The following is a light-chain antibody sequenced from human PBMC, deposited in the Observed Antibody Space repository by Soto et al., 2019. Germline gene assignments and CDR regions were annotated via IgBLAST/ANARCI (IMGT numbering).Light chain of an antibody. J-gene: IGKJ5*01. CDR3: QQRSSWPS. V-gene: IGKV3-11*01. Sequence: EIVLTQSPATLSLSPGERATLSCRASQSVSSYLAWYQQKPGQAPRLLTYDASNRATGIPARFSGSGSGTDFTLTISSLEPEDFAVYHCQQRSSWPSFGQGTRLEIK. CDR2: DAS. CDR1: QSVSSY.